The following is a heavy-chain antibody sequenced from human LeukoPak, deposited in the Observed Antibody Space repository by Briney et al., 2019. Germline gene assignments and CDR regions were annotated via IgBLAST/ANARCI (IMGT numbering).Heavy chain of an antibody. CDR2: ISSSSSYI. D-gene: IGHD5-24*01. V-gene: IGHV3-21*01. Sequence: GGSLRLSCVVSGFTVSSYNMNWVRQAPGKGLEWVSSISSSSSYIYYADSVKGRFTISRDNAKNSLYLQMNSLRAEDTAVYYCARQMTTFTPDYWGQGTLVTVSS. CDR3: ARQMTTFTPDY. J-gene: IGHJ4*02. CDR1: GFTVSSYN.